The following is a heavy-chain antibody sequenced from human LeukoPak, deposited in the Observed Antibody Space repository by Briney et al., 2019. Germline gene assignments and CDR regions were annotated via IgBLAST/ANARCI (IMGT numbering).Heavy chain of an antibody. Sequence: PGGSLRLSCAGSGFSFSNYWMSWVRQAPGKGLEWVANVRPDGRETQYVDSMKGRFTVSRDNSENSLYLRMSSLRAEDTAVYYCATTTRSSSWDYWGQGTLVTVSS. V-gene: IGHV3-7*01. CDR3: ATTTRSSSWDY. CDR2: VRPDGRET. CDR1: GFSFSNYW. J-gene: IGHJ4*02. D-gene: IGHD2-2*01.